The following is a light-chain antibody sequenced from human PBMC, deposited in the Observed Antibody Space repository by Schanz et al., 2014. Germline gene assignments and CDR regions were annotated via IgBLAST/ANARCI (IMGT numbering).Light chain of an antibody. CDR3: QQSGT. J-gene: IGKJ5*01. CDR1: QSISRW. V-gene: IGKV1-5*01. CDR2: DAS. Sequence: DIQMTQSPSSLSASVGDRVTITCRASQSISRWLAWYQQKPGKAPNLLIYDASTLQSGVPSRFSGRGSGTDFTLTISSLQPEDFATYYCQQSGTFGQGTRLDIK.